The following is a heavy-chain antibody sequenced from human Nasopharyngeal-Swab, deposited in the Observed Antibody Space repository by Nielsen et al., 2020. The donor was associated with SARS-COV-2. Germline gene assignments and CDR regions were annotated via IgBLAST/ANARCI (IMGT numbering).Heavy chain of an antibody. D-gene: IGHD1-14*01. CDR1: GFTFSSYA. CDR3: ARIRTGAYFDY. J-gene: IGHJ4*02. V-gene: IGHV3-23*01. Sequence: GESLKISCAASGFTFSSYAMSWVRQAPGKGLEWVSTISGIDGSAYYADSVKGRFTISRDNSRHTLCLQMNSLRAEDTAVYYCARIRTGAYFDYWGQGTLVTVSS. CDR2: ISGIDGSA.